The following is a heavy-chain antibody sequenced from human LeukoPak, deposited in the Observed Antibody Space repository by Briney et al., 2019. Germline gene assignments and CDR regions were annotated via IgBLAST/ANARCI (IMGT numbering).Heavy chain of an antibody. V-gene: IGHV3-9*01. Sequence: GRSLRLSCAASGFTFDDYAMHWVRQAPGKGLEWVSGISWNSGSIGYADSVKGRFTISRDNAKNSLYLQMNSLRAEDTALYYCAKDVGQLVLEGYFDYWGQGTLVTVSS. CDR3: AKDVGQLVLEGYFDY. D-gene: IGHD6-13*01. CDR1: GFTFDDYA. CDR2: ISWNSGSI. J-gene: IGHJ4*02.